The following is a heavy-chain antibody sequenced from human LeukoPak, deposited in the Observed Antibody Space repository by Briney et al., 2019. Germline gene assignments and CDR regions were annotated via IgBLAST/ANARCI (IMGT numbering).Heavy chain of an antibody. CDR3: ARDIPMVRLFDY. CDR2: IIPIFGTA. J-gene: IGHJ4*02. CDR1: GYTFTSYG. D-gene: IGHD3-10*01. V-gene: IGHV1-69*13. Sequence: SVKVSCKASGYTFTSYGISWVRQAPGQGLEWMGGIIPIFGTANYAQKFQGRVTITADESTSTAYMELSSLRSEDTAVYYCARDIPMVRLFDYWGQGTLVTVSS.